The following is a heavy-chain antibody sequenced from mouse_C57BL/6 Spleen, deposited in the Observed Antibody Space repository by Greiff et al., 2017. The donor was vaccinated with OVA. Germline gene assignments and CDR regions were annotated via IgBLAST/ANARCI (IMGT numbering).Heavy chain of an antibody. Sequence: QVQLQQSGAELVRPGASVTLSCKASGYTFTDYEMHWVKQTPVHGLEWIGAIDPETGGTAYNQKFKGKAILTADESSSTAYMELRSLTSEDSAVYYCTRGHYYAMDYWGQGTSVTVSS. J-gene: IGHJ4*01. CDR3: TRGHYYAMDY. CDR2: IDPETGGT. CDR1: GYTFTDYE. V-gene: IGHV1-15*01.